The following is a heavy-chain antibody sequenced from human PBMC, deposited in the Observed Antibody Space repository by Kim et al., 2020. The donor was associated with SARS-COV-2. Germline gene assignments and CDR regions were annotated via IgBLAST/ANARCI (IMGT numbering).Heavy chain of an antibody. CDR1: GFTFSSYA. Sequence: GGSLRLSCAVSGFTFSSYAMSWVRQAPGKGLEWVSAISGSGGSTYYADSVKGRFTISRDNSKNTLYLQMNSLRAEDTAVYYCVRQWLVPETYFDYWGQGTLVTVSS. V-gene: IGHV3-23*01. D-gene: IGHD6-19*01. J-gene: IGHJ4*02. CDR3: VRQWLVPETYFDY. CDR2: ISGSGGST.